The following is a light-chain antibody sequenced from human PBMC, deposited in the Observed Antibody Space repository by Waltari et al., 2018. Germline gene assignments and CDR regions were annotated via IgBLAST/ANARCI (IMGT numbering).Light chain of an antibody. CDR3: QQYYSTPLT. V-gene: IGKV4-1*01. CDR1: QSVLYTSNNKNY. Sequence: DIVMTQSPDSLAVSPGERATINCKSSQSVLYTSNNKNYLAWYQQEPGQPPKLLIYWASTRESGVPDRFSGSGSGTDFTLTISSLQAEDVAVYYCQQYYSTPLTFGGGTKVEIK. CDR2: WAS. J-gene: IGKJ4*01.